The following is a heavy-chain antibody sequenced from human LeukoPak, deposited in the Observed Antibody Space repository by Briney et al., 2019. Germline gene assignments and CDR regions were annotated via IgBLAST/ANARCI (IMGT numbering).Heavy chain of an antibody. D-gene: IGHD3-22*01. J-gene: IGHJ4*02. CDR3: ATVIYYDSSGYYFDY. CDR1: GYTLTELS. V-gene: IGHV1-24*01. CDR2: FDPEDGET. Sequence: VASVKVSCKVSGYTLTELSMHWVRQAPGKGLEWMGGFDPEDGETIYAQKFQGRVTMTEDTSTDTAYMELSSLRSEDTAVYYCATVIYYDSSGYYFDYRGQGTLVTISS.